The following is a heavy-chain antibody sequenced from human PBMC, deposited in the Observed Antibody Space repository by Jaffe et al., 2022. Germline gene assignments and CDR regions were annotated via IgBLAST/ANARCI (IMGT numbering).Heavy chain of an antibody. J-gene: IGHJ3*02. CDR3: ASPPPLYHCTGGVCYDAFDI. Sequence: QVQLVESGGGLVKPGGSLRLSCAASGFTFSDYYMSWIRQAPGKGLEWVSYISSSGSTIYYADSVKGRFTISRDNAKNSLYLQMNSLRAEDTAVYYCASPPPLYHCTGGVCYDAFDIWGQGTMVTVSS. CDR1: GFTFSDYY. CDR2: ISSSGSTI. D-gene: IGHD2-8*02. V-gene: IGHV3-11*01.